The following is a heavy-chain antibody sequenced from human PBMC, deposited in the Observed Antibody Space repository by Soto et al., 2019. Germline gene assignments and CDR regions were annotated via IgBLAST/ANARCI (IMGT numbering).Heavy chain of an antibody. V-gene: IGHV4-30-4*02. J-gene: IGHJ6*02. CDR1: GGTFSSGDFY. Sequence: SETLSLTCSASGGTFSSGDFYWVRIRQPPGKGLERIGNIYYSGNTYYNPSLKRCHIISIDTSKNQFSLMVGSRTAAETAEYYCAGCSVCGMDVWGQGTTVTVSS. D-gene: IGHD3-10*02. CDR2: IYYSGNT. CDR3: AGCSVCGMDV.